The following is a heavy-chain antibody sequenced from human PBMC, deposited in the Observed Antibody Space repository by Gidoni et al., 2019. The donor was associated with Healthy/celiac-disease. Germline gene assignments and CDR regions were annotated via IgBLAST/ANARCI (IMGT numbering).Heavy chain of an antibody. CDR3: AGIYEKDAFDI. D-gene: IGHD3-22*01. V-gene: IGHV3-7*03. CDR2: IKQDGSEK. Sequence: EVQLVESGGGLVQPGGSLRLSCAASGFTFSSYWMSWVRQAPGKGLEWVANIKQDGSEKYYVDSVKGRFTISRDNAKNSLYLQMNSLRAEDTAVYYCAGIYEKDAFDIWGQGTMVTVSS. J-gene: IGHJ3*02. CDR1: GFTFSSYW.